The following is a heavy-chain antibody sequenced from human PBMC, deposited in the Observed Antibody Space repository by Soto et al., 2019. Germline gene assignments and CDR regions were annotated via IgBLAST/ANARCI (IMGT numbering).Heavy chain of an antibody. Sequence: QVQLQESGSGLVKPSQTLSLTCTVSGDSISSGGYSWSWIRQPPRQGLEWIGYIYHTGSTSYSPSLKSRVTMSVDKSKNKFSLSLNSVTAADTAIYYCARAHYGPSGYYLDSWGQGALFTVSS. CDR2: IYHTGST. V-gene: IGHV4-30-2*01. J-gene: IGHJ4*02. CDR3: ARAHYGPSGYYLDS. D-gene: IGHD3-22*01. CDR1: GDSISSGGYS.